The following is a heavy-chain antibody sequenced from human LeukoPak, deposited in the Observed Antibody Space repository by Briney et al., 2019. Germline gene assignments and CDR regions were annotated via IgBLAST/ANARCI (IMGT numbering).Heavy chain of an antibody. CDR2: IKKDGSEK. J-gene: IGHJ3*02. V-gene: IGHV3-7*01. Sequence: PGGSLRLSCAASGVSFSTSWMAWGRQAPGKGLEWGANIKKDGSEKIYGDSVKGRLTISRDNAKSSLFLQMNSLRPEDTAVYYCASQDSNNAFEIWGQGTKVTVSS. CDR1: GVSFSTSW. D-gene: IGHD3-22*01. CDR3: ASQDSNNAFEI.